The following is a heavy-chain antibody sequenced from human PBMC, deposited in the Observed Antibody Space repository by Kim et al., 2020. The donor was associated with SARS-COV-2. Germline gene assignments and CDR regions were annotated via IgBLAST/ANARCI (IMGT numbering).Heavy chain of an antibody. V-gene: IGHV3-30*01. CDR3: ASGKSRDGYKFDY. Sequence: ADSVKGRFTISRDNSKNTLYLQMNSLRAEDTSVYYCASGKSRDGYKFDYWGQGTLVTVSS. J-gene: IGHJ4*02. D-gene: IGHD5-12*01.